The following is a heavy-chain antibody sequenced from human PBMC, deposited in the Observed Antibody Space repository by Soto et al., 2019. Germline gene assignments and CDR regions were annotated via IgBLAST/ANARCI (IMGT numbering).Heavy chain of an antibody. CDR3: ATNLYYDFWSGYEV. V-gene: IGHV3-7*01. Sequence: GGSLRLSCAASGFTFSSYWMSWVRQAPGKGLEWVANIKQDGSEKYYVDSVKGRFTISRDNAKNSLYLQMNSLRAEDTAVYYCATNLYYDFWSGYEVWGQGTLVTVSS. CDR2: IKQDGSEK. CDR1: GFTFSSYW. D-gene: IGHD3-3*01. J-gene: IGHJ4*02.